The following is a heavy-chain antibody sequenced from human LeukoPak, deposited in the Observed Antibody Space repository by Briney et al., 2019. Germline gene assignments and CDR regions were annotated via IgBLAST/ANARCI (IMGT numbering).Heavy chain of an antibody. V-gene: IGHV3-48*03. Sequence: GGSLRLSCAASGFTFSSNWMTWVRQAPGKGLEWVSYISSSGSTIYYADSVKGRFTISRDNAKNSLYLQMNSLRAEDTAVYYCARDGRDGYVWGQGTLVTVSS. CDR2: ISSSGSTI. CDR1: GFTFSSNW. CDR3: ARDGRDGYV. D-gene: IGHD5-24*01. J-gene: IGHJ4*02.